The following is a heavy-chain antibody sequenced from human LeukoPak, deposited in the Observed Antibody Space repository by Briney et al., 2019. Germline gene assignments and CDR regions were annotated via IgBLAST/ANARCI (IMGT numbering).Heavy chain of an antibody. CDR2: VSLNSGNT. D-gene: IGHD1-26*01. CDR3: AKLYSGSYYWFDP. J-gene: IGHJ5*02. CDR1: GNTFTSYD. Sequence: ASGKVSCKASGNTFTSYDINWVRQATGQGLEWMGWVSLNSGNTGYAQKFQGRVTMTRNTSISTAYMELSSLRSEDTAVYYCAKLYSGSYYWFDPWGQGTLVTVSS. V-gene: IGHV1-8*01.